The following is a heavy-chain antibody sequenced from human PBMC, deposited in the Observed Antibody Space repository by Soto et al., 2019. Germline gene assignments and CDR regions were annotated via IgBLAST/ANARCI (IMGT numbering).Heavy chain of an antibody. Sequence: SETLSLTCTVSGASISSSRSYWGWVRQPPGKGLEWIVSFYYTGGTYSTYYNPSLKSRVTISVDTSKSQFSLNLRSVTAADTAVYYCASPRQGNYDFLSGYYALDYWGQGTLVTVSS. CDR2: FYYTGGT. V-gene: IGHV4-39*01. J-gene: IGHJ4*02. CDR1: GASISSSRSY. D-gene: IGHD3-3*01. CDR3: ASPRQGNYDFLSGYYALDY.